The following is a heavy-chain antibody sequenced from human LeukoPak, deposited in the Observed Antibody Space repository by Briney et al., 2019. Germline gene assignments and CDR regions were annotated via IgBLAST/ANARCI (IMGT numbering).Heavy chain of an antibody. V-gene: IGHV3-21*04. CDR1: GFTFSSYS. CDR3: ARVTGSDWYFNYFDY. Sequence: PGGSLRLSCAASGFTFSSYSMNWVRQAPGKGLEWDSSISSSSSYIYHADSVKGRFTISRDNAKNSLYLQMNSLRAEDTAVYYCARVTGSDWYFNYFDYWGQGALVTVSS. CDR2: ISSSSSYI. D-gene: IGHD6-19*01. J-gene: IGHJ4*02.